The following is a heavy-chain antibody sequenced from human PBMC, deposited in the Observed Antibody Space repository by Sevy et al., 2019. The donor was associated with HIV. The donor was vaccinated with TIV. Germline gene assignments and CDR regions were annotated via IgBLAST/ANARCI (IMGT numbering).Heavy chain of an antibody. J-gene: IGHJ6*02. V-gene: IGHV1-2*02. Sequence: ASVKVSCKASGYTFTGYYMHWVRQAPGQGLEWMGWINPNSGGTNYAQKFQGRVTMTRDTSISTAYMELSRLRSDDTAVYYCASGSGSYGYYYYYGMDVWAKGPRSPSP. CDR3: ASGSGSYGYYYYYGMDV. CDR1: GYTFTGYY. D-gene: IGHD3-10*01. CDR2: INPNSGGT.